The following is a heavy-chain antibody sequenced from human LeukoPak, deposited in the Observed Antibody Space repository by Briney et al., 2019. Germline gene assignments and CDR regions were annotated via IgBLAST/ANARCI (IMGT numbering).Heavy chain of an antibody. D-gene: IGHD2-2*01. CDR3: ARATSTVGWFDP. Sequence: GGSLRLSCAASGFTFSSYGMHWVRQAPGKGLEWVAVIWYDGSNKYYADSVKGRFTISRDNSKNTLYLQMNSLRAEDTAVYYCARATSTVGWFDPWGQGTLVTVSS. CDR1: GFTFSSYG. J-gene: IGHJ5*02. V-gene: IGHV3-33*01. CDR2: IWYDGSNK.